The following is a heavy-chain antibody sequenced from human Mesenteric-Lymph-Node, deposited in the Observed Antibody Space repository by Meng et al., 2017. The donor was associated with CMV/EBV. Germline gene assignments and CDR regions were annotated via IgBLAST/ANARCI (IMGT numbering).Heavy chain of an antibody. CDR1: GFTFRSYW. CDR2: INPDGSER. CDR3: AREAMNFWSGRYYFDY. Sequence: GESLKISCGASGFTFRSYWMSWVRQAPGKGLEWVANINPDGSERYYVDSVKGRFTISRDNAKNSLYLQMNSLRAEDTAVYYCAREAMNFWSGRYYFDYWGQGTLVTVSS. J-gene: IGHJ4*02. V-gene: IGHV3-7*01. D-gene: IGHD3-3*01.